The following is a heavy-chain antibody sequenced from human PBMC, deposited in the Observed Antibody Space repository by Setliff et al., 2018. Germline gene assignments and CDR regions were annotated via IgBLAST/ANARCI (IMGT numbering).Heavy chain of an antibody. Sequence: ASVKVSCKASGSTLSSYYMHWVRQAPGQGLEWMGLINPTGESTVYAEKFQGRVSMTRDTSTSTVYMDLESLKSGDTAIYYCARGIIAYASWAPNKHAYYYYMDVWGNGTTVTVSS. J-gene: IGHJ6*03. V-gene: IGHV1-46*01. CDR2: INPTGEST. CDR3: ARGIIAYASWAPNKHAYYYYMDV. CDR1: GSTLSSYY. D-gene: IGHD2-2*01.